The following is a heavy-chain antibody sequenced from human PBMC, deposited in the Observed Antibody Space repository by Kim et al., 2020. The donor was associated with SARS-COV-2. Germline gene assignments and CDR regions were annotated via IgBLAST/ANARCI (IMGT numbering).Heavy chain of an antibody. CDR2: ISGSGGST. V-gene: IGHV3-23*01. CDR3: AKDMAQTHITMIGYGMDV. CDR1: GFTFSSYA. J-gene: IGHJ6*02. Sequence: GGSLRLSCAASGFTFSSYAMSWVRQAPGKGLEWVAAISGSGGSTYYAASVKGRITISRDNSKNTLYLQMNSLRAEDTAVYYCAKDMAQTHITMIGYGMDVWGQGTTVTASS. D-gene: IGHD3-22*01.